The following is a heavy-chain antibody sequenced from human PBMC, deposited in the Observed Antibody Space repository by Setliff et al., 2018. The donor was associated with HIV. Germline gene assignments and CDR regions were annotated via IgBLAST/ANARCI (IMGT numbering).Heavy chain of an antibody. V-gene: IGHV3-49*04. CDR2: IRTKAYRATT. J-gene: IGHJ5*02. Sequence: PGGSLRLSCAASGFTLSHYAMSWVRQAPGKGLEWVSFIRTKAYRATTEYAASVEGRFTISRDDSRGVAYLQMNSLKTEDTGVYYCSRGGRPTDEYVWFDPWGQGTQVTVSS. CDR1: GFTLSHYA. CDR3: SRGGRPTDEYVWFDP. D-gene: IGHD3-10*02.